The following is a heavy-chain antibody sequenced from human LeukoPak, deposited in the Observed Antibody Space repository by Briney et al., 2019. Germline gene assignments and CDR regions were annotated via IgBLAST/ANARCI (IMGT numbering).Heavy chain of an antibody. V-gene: IGHV4-59*01. CDR3: ARVYDSSGYSSGAFDI. Sequence: PSETLSLTCTVSGGSISSYYWSWIRQPPGKGLEWIGYIYYSGSTNYNPSLKSRVTISVDTSKNQFSLKLSSVTAADTAVYYCARVYDSSGYSSGAFDIWGQGTMVTVSS. CDR1: GGSISSYY. D-gene: IGHD3-22*01. J-gene: IGHJ3*02. CDR2: IYYSGST.